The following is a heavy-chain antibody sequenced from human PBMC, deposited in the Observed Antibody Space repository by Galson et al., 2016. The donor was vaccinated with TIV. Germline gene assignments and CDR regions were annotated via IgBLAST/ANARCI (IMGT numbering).Heavy chain of an antibody. J-gene: IGHJ4*02. CDR1: GFSFSAYA. D-gene: IGHD2-21*01. CDR2: ISGSAYST. Sequence: SLRLSCAASGFSFSAYAMTWVRQAPGKGLEWVSLISGSAYSTYYADSVKGRFTISRDSSKNTVYLQMNSVRAEDTAVYYCARGGSDSDYWGQGTLVTVSS. CDR3: ARGGSDSDY. V-gene: IGHV3-23*01.